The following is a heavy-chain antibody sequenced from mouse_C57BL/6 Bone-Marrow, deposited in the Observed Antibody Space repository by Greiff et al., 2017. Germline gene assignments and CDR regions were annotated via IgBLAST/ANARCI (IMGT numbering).Heavy chain of an antibody. CDR1: GFTFSSSG. Sequence: EVKVVESVGYLVNPGGSLKLSCAASGFTFSSSGMSWVRQTTDKKLEWVATISSGGSYNYYPDSVKGRFTISRDNAKNTLYLQRSSLKSEDTAMYYCARHCYGSSFHNWGQGATRTVSS. CDR2: ISSGGSYN. D-gene: IGHD1-1*01. J-gene: IGHJ2*01. V-gene: IGHV5-6*01. CDR3: ARHCYGSSFHN.